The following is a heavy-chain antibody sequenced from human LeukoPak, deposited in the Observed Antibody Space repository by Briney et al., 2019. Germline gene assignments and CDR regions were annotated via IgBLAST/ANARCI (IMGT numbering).Heavy chain of an antibody. CDR3: ARDTLNGPFVISLDY. CDR2: IFSGGNVE. Sequence: PGGSLRLSCAASGFTFSSYEMNWVRQAPGKGLEWVAHIFSGGNVEYYLDSVRGRFTMSRDNAKSLLFLQMNSLRAEDTAVYYCARDTLNGPFVISLDYWGQGALVTVSS. CDR1: GFTFSSYE. D-gene: IGHD3-9*01. V-gene: IGHV3-48*03. J-gene: IGHJ4*02.